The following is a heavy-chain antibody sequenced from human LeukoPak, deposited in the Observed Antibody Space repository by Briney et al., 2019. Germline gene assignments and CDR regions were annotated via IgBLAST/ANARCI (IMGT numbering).Heavy chain of an antibody. CDR3: AKVRYMNSWYREIDY. J-gene: IGHJ4*02. CDR2: ISSSGATI. D-gene: IGHD6-13*01. V-gene: IGHV3-48*03. CDR1: TFTISGYG. Sequence: QPGGSLRLSSAASTFTISGYGLNWVRQAPGKGLEWVSFISSSGATIYYADSVKGRFTISRDNAKKSLDLQMNSLRAEDTAVFYCAKVRYMNSWYREIDYWGQGTLVTVSS.